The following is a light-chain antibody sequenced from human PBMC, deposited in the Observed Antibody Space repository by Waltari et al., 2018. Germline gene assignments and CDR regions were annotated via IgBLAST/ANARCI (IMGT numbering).Light chain of an antibody. Sequence: EIVMTPSPATLSVSPGESATLSCRASQSVGNKLAWYQLKPGQAPSLLIYDASTRATGLSTRFSGSGSGTEFSLTISSLQSEDFALYYCQQYNNWPFFTFGPGTKVDI. V-gene: IGKV3-15*01. CDR3: QQYNNWPFFT. J-gene: IGKJ3*01. CDR2: DAS. CDR1: QSVGNK.